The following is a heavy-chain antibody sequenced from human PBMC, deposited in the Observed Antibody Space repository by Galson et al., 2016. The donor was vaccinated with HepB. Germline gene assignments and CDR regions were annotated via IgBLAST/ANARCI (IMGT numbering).Heavy chain of an antibody. J-gene: IGHJ6*02. Sequence: SLRLSCAASGFTFRSYGMNWVRQAPGKGLEWVSGITGNGGNIGHADSVKGRFTISRDNAKNSLYLEMNSLRPEDTALYCCVKGYDFWRGNFARDGLDVWGQGTAVSATS. V-gene: IGHV3-9*01. CDR2: ITGNGGNI. CDR3: VKGYDFWRGNFARDGLDV. CDR1: GFTFRSYG. D-gene: IGHD3-3*01.